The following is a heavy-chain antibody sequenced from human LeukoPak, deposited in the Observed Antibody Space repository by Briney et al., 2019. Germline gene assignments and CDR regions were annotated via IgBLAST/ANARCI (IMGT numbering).Heavy chain of an antibody. CDR3: ASAVDYYGSEF. D-gene: IGHD3-10*01. CDR2: ISAYNGNT. Sequence: ASVKVSCKASGYTFTSYGISWVRQAPGQGLEWMGWISAYNGNTNYAQKLQGRVTMTRNTSISTAYMELSSLRSEDTAVYYCASAVDYYGSEFWGQGTMVTVSS. CDR1: GYTFTSYG. V-gene: IGHV1-18*01. J-gene: IGHJ3*01.